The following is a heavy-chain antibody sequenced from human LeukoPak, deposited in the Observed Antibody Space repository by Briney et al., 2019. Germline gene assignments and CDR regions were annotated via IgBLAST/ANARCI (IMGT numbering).Heavy chain of an antibody. CDR3: ARGSYQLLW. J-gene: IGHJ4*02. Sequence: GGSLRLSCAASGLTFSNYWMTWVRQAPGKGLEWVAHIKQDGSEKYYVDSVKGRFTISRDNAKNSLYLQMNSLRAEDTAVYYCARGSYQLLWGGQGTLVTVSS. CDR1: GLTFSNYW. CDR2: IKQDGSEK. V-gene: IGHV3-7*01. D-gene: IGHD2-2*01.